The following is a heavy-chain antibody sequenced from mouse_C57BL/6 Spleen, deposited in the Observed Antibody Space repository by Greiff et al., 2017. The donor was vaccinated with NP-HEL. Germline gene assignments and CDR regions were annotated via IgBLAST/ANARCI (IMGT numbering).Heavy chain of an antibody. D-gene: IGHD2-3*01. Sequence: EVQLQQSGPELVKPGASVKMSCKASGYTFTDYNMHWVKQSHGKSLEWIGYINPNNGGTSYNQKFKGKATLTVNKSSSTAYMELRSLTSEDSAVYYGARGDDGDYRFAYWGQGTLVTVSA. V-gene: IGHV1-22*01. CDR2: INPNNGGT. J-gene: IGHJ3*01. CDR3: ARGDDGDYRFAY. CDR1: GYTFTDYN.